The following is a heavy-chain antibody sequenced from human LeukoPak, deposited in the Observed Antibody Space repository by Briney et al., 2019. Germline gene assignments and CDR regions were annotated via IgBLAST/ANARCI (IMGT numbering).Heavy chain of an antibody. J-gene: IGHJ6*03. D-gene: IGHD2-15*01. V-gene: IGHV1-18*01. Sequence: ASVKVSCKASGYTFTSYGISWVRQAPGQGLEWMGWISAYNGNTNYAQKLQGRVTMTTDTSTSTAYMELRSLRSEDTAVYYCARVVVAATQGGKGGYYYYYYMDVWGKGTTVTISS. CDR1: GYTFTSYG. CDR3: ARVVVAATQGGKGGYYYYYYMDV. CDR2: ISAYNGNT.